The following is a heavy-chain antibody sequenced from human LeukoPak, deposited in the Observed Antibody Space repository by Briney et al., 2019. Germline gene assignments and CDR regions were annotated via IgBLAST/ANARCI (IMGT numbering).Heavy chain of an antibody. J-gene: IGHJ3*02. CDR3: ARGGITGTTGAFDI. V-gene: IGHV4-4*02. CDR1: GGSISSSNW. Sequence: SGTLSLTCAVSGGSISSSNWWSWVRPPPGKGLEWIGEIYHSGSTNYNPSLKSRVTISVDKSKNQFSLKMSSVTAADTAVYYCARGGITGTTGAFDIWGQGTMVTVSS. D-gene: IGHD1-20*01. CDR2: IYHSGST.